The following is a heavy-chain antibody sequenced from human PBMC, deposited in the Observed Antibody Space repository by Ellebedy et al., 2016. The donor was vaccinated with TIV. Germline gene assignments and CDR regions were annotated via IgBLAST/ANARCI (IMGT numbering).Heavy chain of an antibody. Sequence: GESLKISCAASGFSFRSYWMSWVRQAPGKGLEWVANIYQDGGVQYYVDSVKGRFTISRDNADNSLFLQMNSLRAEDTAVYYCARKQQLSLVEGGYGMDVWGQGTTVTVSS. V-gene: IGHV3-7*03. CDR2: IYQDGGVQ. D-gene: IGHD6-13*01. CDR3: ARKQQLSLVEGGYGMDV. J-gene: IGHJ6*02. CDR1: GFSFRSYW.